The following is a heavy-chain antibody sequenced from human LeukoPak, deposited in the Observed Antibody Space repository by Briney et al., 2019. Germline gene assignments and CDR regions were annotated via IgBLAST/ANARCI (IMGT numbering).Heavy chain of an antibody. V-gene: IGHV4-59*08. Sequence: SETLSLTCIVSGGSLSSYYWSWLRQPPGKGLEWIGNIYYGGSPNYNPSLKSRVTVFFDTCKNQLSLNLSSVTAADTAVCYCARVGQSAAAGAYDFWGQGTLVTVSS. CDR1: GGSLSSYY. CDR2: IYYGGSP. CDR3: ARVGQSAAAGAYDF. J-gene: IGHJ4*02. D-gene: IGHD6-13*01.